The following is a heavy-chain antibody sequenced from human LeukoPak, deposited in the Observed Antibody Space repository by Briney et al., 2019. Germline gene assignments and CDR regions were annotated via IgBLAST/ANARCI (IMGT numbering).Heavy chain of an antibody. D-gene: IGHD1-26*01. CDR3: ARVDSMGELDLDY. CDR1: GYTFTSYG. Sequence: ASVKVSCKASGYTFTSYGISWVRQAPGQGLEWMGWISAYNGNTNYAQKLQGRVTMATDTSTSTAYMELSSLRSEDTAVYYCARVDSMGELDLDYWGQGTLVTVSS. V-gene: IGHV1-18*01. J-gene: IGHJ4*02. CDR2: ISAYNGNT.